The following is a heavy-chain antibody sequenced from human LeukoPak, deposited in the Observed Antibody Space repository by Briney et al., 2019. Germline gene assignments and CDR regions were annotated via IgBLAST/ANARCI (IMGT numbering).Heavy chain of an antibody. CDR1: GGSISHSY. V-gene: IGHV4-59*01. J-gene: IGHJ6*03. Sequence: PSGTLSLTCTVSGGSISHSYWNWIRQPPGKGLERIGDSSYSENPKYNPSLKSRVTISVDTSKNQFSLKLTSVTAADTAIYFCARASHGYCDSRDYYYIDVWGKGTTVTISS. CDR3: ARASHGYCDSRDYYYIDV. D-gene: IGHD5-24*01. CDR2: SSYSENP.